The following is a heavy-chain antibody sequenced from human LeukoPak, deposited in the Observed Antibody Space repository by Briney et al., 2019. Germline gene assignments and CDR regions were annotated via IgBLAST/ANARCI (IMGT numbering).Heavy chain of an antibody. CDR1: GYTFTSYG. CDR2: ISAYNDNT. Sequence: ASVKVSCKASGYTFTSYGISWVRQAPGQGLEWMGWISAYNDNTNYAQKLQGRVTMATDTSTSTAYMDLRSLRSDDTAVYYCARDRPRLDLRWLAEWGYWGQGTLVTVSS. D-gene: IGHD4-23*01. CDR3: ARDRPRLDLRWLAEWGY. J-gene: IGHJ4*02. V-gene: IGHV1-18*01.